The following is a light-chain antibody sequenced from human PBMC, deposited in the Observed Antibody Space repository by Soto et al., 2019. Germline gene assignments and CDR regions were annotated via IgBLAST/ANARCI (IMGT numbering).Light chain of an antibody. Sequence: QSALTQPASVSGSPGQSITFSCTGTSSDVGGYNYVSWYQQHPGKAPKLLIYDVSNRPSGVSNRFSGSKSGNTASLTISGLQAEDEADYYCSSYSSSSTPYVFGTGT. J-gene: IGLJ1*01. CDR2: DVS. CDR3: SSYSSSSTPYV. CDR1: SSDVGGYNY. V-gene: IGLV2-14*01.